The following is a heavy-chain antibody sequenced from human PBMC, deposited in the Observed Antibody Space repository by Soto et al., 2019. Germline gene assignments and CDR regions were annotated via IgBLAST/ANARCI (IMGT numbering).Heavy chain of an antibody. CDR2: ISGSGGST. J-gene: IGHJ4*02. D-gene: IGHD3-22*01. V-gene: IGHV3-23*01. CDR3: AKDQYYYDSSGYYPFFDY. CDR1: GFTFSSYA. Sequence: LRLSCAASGFTFSSYAMSWVRQAPGKGLEWVSAISGSGGSTYYADSVKGRFTISRDNSKNTLYLQMNSLRAEDTAVYYCAKDQYYYDSSGYYPFFDYWGQGTLVTVSS.